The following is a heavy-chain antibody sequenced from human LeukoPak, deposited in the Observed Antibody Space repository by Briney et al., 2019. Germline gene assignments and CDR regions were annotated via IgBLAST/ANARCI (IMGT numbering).Heavy chain of an antibody. CDR2: TNHSGST. J-gene: IGHJ6*02. D-gene: IGHD2-2*01. V-gene: IGHV4-34*01. CDR1: GGSFSDYY. CDR3: ARGRSRYCSSTSCLRGMDV. Sequence: SETLSLTCAVYGGSFSDYYWSWIRQPPGKGLEWIGETNHSGSTNYNPSLKSRVTISVDTSKNQFSLKLSSVTAADTAVYYCARGRSRYCSSTSCLRGMDVWGQGTTVTVSS.